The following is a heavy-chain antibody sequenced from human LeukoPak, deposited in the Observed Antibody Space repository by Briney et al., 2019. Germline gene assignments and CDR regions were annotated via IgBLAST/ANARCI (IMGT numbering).Heavy chain of an antibody. J-gene: IGHJ6*03. CDR3: ANAANDPHYGDYVFRYYYYYMDV. D-gene: IGHD4-17*01. CDR2: INTNTGNP. V-gene: IGHV7-4-1*02. Sequence: ASVKVSCKASGYTFTSYAMNWVRQAPGQGLEWMGWINTNTGNPTYAQGFTGRFVFSLDTSVSTAYLQISSLKAEDTAVYYCANAANDPHYGDYVFRYYYYYMDVWGKGTTVTVSS. CDR1: GYTFTSYA.